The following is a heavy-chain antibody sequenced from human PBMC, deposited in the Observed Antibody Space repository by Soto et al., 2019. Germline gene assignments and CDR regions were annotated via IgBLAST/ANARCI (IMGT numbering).Heavy chain of an antibody. D-gene: IGHD1-1*01. V-gene: IGHV3-7*05. Sequence: EGQLVESGGGLVQPGGSLRLSCQVSGFTFRSYWMTWVRRAPGKGLEWVANINLDGSEKYYVDAVKGRFTISRDNAKNSLHLDLRDPRTNETAVYYCARGAMAGNEVPGDWGQGTLVTVSS. CDR1: GFTFRSYW. J-gene: IGHJ1*01. CDR2: INLDGSEK. CDR3: ARGAMAGNEVPGD.